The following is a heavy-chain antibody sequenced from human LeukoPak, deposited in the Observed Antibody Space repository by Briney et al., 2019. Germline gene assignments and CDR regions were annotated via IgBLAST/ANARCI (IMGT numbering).Heavy chain of an antibody. J-gene: IGHJ4*02. CDR1: GYTFTSYG. Sequence: GASVKVSCKASGYTFTSYGISWVRQATGQGLEWMGIINPSGGSTSYAQKFQGRVTMTRDTSTSTVYMKLSSLRSEDTAVYYCAREIGPIQLHLWGSAFDYWGQGTLVTVSS. D-gene: IGHD5-18*01. V-gene: IGHV1-46*01. CDR2: INPSGGST. CDR3: AREIGPIQLHLWGSAFDY.